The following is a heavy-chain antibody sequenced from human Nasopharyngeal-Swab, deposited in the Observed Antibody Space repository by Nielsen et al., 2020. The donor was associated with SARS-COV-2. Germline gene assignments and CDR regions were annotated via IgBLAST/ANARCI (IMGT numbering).Heavy chain of an antibody. Sequence: GGSLRLSCAGSGFTFSSYGMNWVRQAPGKGLEGVAVMSNDGNYKFYADSVKGRFTISRDNSKNTLYLQMNSLRAEDTAVYYCARDGLTYYDILTGYSWFDPWGQGTLVTVSS. CDR1: GFTFSSYG. V-gene: IGHV3-30*03. CDR2: MSNDGNYK. J-gene: IGHJ5*02. D-gene: IGHD3-9*01. CDR3: ARDGLTYYDILTGYSWFDP.